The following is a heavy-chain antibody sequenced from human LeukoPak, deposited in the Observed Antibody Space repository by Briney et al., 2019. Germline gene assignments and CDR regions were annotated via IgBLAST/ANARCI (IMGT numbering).Heavy chain of an antibody. CDR1: GFTFSSYW. V-gene: IGHV3-7*01. CDR2: IKQDGSEK. CDR3: ATGSWYYDILTEQTETFYYYGMDV. D-gene: IGHD3-9*01. Sequence: GGSLRLSCAASGFTFSSYWMSWVRQAPGKGLEWVANIKQDGSEKYYVDSVKGRFTISRDNAKNSLYLQMNSLRAEDTAVYYCATGSWYYDILTEQTETFYYYGMDVWGQGTTVTVSS. J-gene: IGHJ6*02.